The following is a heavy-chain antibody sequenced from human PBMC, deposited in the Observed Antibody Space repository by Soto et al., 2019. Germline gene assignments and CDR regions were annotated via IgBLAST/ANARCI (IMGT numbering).Heavy chain of an antibody. CDR3: ARGRYYYGSGSSDY. J-gene: IGHJ4*02. D-gene: IGHD3-10*01. CDR1: GGSISSGDSY. V-gene: IGHV4-30-4*01. CDR2: IYYSGST. Sequence: QMQLQESGPGLVKPSQTLSLTCTVSGGSISSGDSYWSWIRPPPGRVLEWIGYIYYSGSTYYNPSLKSRVTISVNTSKIQFTLKLSSVTAAVTALYYCARGRYYYGSGSSDYWGQGTLVTVSS.